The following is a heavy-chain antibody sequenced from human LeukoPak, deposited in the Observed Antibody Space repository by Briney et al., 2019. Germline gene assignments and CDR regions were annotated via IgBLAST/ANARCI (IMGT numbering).Heavy chain of an antibody. V-gene: IGHV3-11*04. Sequence: GGSLRLSCVASGFTFSVYHMNWVRLAPGKGLEWIARISSTSDTIYYADAVKGRFTISRDNAKNSVYLQMDSLRAEDTALYYCARDEYISRWPSGYYYMDVWGRGTTVTVSS. D-gene: IGHD6-19*01. CDR3: ARDEYISRWPSGYYYMDV. CDR1: GFTFSVYH. CDR2: ISSTSDTI. J-gene: IGHJ6*03.